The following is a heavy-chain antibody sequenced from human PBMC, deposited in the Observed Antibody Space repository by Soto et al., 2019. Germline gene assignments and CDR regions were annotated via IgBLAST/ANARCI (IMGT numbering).Heavy chain of an antibody. Sequence: QVQLQESVPVLVKPSETLSLTCSVSGDSVKSSYWAWIRQSPGRALEWVGYVFDFGSTGYHPSLKGRLTISMDTSKNQVSLNLRSVTVADTAVYYCARLIEGYPPHNYFDPWGQGTLVTVSS. J-gene: IGHJ5*02. CDR1: GDSVKSSY. CDR2: VFDFGST. V-gene: IGHV4-59*02. CDR3: ARLIEGYPPHNYFDP. D-gene: IGHD3-22*01.